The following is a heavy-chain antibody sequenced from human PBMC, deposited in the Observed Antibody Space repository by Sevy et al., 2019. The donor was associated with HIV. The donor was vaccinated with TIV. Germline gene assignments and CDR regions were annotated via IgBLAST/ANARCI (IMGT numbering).Heavy chain of an antibody. CDR2: ISSDGSPT. Sequence: GGSLRLSCEASGFTFSSYWMHWVRQSPGKGLVWVSRISSDGSPTNYADSVKSRFTISRDNAKNTLYLQMNSLRAEDTALYYYASGYSYGYGMDVWGQGTTVTVSS. CDR3: ASGYSYGYGMDV. D-gene: IGHD5-18*01. CDR1: GFTFSSYW. J-gene: IGHJ6*02. V-gene: IGHV3-74*01.